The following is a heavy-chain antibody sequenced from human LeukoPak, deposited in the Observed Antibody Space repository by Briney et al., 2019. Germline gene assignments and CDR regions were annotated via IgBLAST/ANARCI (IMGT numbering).Heavy chain of an antibody. CDR3: AKDASGFFRPYYFDY. CDR2: ISGSGGST. D-gene: IGHD3-10*01. J-gene: IGHJ4*02. Sequence: ISGSGGSTYYADSVKGRFTISRDNSKNTLYLQMNSLRAEDTAVYYCAKDASGFFRPYYFDYWGQGTLVTVSS. V-gene: IGHV3-23*01.